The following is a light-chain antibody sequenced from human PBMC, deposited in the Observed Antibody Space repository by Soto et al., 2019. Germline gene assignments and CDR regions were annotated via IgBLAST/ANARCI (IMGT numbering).Light chain of an antibody. Sequence: QSALTQPASVSGSPGQSITISCTGTSSDVGGYNYVSWYQQHPGKAPKLMIYEVSNRPSRISNRFSGSKSGNTASLTISGLQAEDEADYYCSSYTISSNLGYVFGTGTKLTVL. CDR2: EVS. CDR1: SSDVGGYNY. CDR3: SSYTISSNLGYV. V-gene: IGLV2-14*01. J-gene: IGLJ1*01.